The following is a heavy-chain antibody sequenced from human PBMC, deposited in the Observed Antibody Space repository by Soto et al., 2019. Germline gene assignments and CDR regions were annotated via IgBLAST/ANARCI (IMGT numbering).Heavy chain of an antibody. CDR3: ATAKVGDYFQVY. V-gene: IGHV3-74*01. Sequence: EVQLVESGGGLVQPGGPLRLSCAASGFTFSNYWMHWVRQAPGMGLVWVSRINVDGRTTNYADSVRGRFTISRDNAENMMYLQMNSLRVEDTAIYYCATAKVGDYFQVYWGQGALVTVSP. CDR2: INVDGRTT. J-gene: IGHJ4*02. D-gene: IGHD4-17*01. CDR1: GFTFSNYW.